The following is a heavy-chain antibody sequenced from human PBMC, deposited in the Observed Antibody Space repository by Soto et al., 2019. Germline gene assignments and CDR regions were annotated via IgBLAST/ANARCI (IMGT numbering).Heavy chain of an antibody. CDR3: ARVGDCISTSCPYYFDY. V-gene: IGHV4-30-4*01. CDR2: IYYSGST. J-gene: IGHJ4*02. D-gene: IGHD2-2*01. Sequence: SETLSLTCTVSGGSISSGDYYWSWIRQPPGKGLEWIGYIYYSGSTYYNPSLKSRVTISVDTSKNQFSPKLSSVTAADTAVYYCARVGDCISTSCPYYFDYWGQGTLVTVSS. CDR1: GGSISSGDYY.